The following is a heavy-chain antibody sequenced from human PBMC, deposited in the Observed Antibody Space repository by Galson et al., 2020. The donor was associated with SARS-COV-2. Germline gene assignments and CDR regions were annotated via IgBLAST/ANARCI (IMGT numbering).Heavy chain of an antibody. CDR2: IDWDDDK. CDR1: GFSLSTTAMC. Sequence: SGPTLVKPTQTLTLTCTFSGFSLSTTAMCVSWIRQPPGKALEWLARIDWDDDKYYSTSLKTRLTISKDTSKNQVVLTMTNMDPVDTATYYCARIAVAATGNALDIWGQGTMVTVSS. CDR3: ARIAVAATGNALDI. V-gene: IGHV2-70*11. D-gene: IGHD6-19*01. J-gene: IGHJ3*02.